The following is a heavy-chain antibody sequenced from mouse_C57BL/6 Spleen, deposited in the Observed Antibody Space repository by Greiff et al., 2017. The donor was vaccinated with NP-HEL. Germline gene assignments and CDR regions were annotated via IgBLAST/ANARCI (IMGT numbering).Heavy chain of an antibody. CDR3: ARILYDGYFYFDY. Sequence: QVQLKESGPGILQPSQTLSLTCSFSGFSLSTFGMGVGWIRQPSGKGLEWLAHIWWDDDKYYHPALKSRLTISKDTSKNQVFLKIANVDTADTATYYCARILYDGYFYFDYWGQGTTLTVSS. CDR1: GFSLSTFGMG. D-gene: IGHD2-3*01. CDR2: IWWDDDK. J-gene: IGHJ2*01. V-gene: IGHV8-8*01.